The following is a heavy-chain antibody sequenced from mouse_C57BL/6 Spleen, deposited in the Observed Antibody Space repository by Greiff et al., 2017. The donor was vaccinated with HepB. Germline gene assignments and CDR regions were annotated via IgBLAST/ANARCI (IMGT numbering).Heavy chain of an antibody. CDR2: INPGSGGT. CDR3: AKNWGVCAY. Sequence: QVQLQQSGAELVRPGTSVKVSCKASGYAFTNYLIEWVKQRPGQGLEWIGVINPGSGGTNYNEKFKGKATLTADKSSSTAYMQLSSLTSEDSAVFFCAKNWGVCAYWGQGTRVTVSA. J-gene: IGHJ3*01. CDR1: GYAFTNYL. D-gene: IGHD4-1*01. V-gene: IGHV1-54*01.